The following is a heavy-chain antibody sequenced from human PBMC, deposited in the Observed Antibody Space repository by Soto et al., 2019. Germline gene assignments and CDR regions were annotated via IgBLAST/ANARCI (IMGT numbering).Heavy chain of an antibody. CDR2: INNSGST. CDR3: ARDGYYDFWSGYYGPHPTNYYYYGMDV. CDR1: VGSFSVYY. V-gene: IGHV4-34*01. Sequence: PSETLSVTCAFYVGSFSVYYWSWIRQPPGKGLDWIGEINNSGSTNYNPSLKSRVTISVDTSKNQFSLKLSSVTAADTAVYYCARDGYYDFWSGYYGPHPTNYYYYGMDVWGQGTTVTGSS. D-gene: IGHD3-3*01. J-gene: IGHJ6*01.